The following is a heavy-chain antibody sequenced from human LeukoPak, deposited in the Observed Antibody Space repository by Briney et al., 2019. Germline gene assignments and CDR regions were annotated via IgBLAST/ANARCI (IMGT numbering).Heavy chain of an antibody. CDR3: AREGDSGSYFMVNYFDY. CDR1: GYTFTSSD. V-gene: IGHV1-8*03. Sequence: ASVKVSCKASGYTFTSSDINWVRQATGQGLEWMGWMNPNSGNTGYAQKFQGRVTFTRNTSISTAYMELSSLRSEDTAVYYCAREGDSGSYFMVNYFDYWGQGTLVTVSS. CDR2: MNPNSGNT. J-gene: IGHJ4*02. D-gene: IGHD1-26*01.